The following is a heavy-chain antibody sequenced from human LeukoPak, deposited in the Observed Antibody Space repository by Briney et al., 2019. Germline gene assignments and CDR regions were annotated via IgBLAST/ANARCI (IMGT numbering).Heavy chain of an antibody. CDR3: AKVDFYDSDGYPPFDY. J-gene: IGHJ4*02. Sequence: GGSLRLSCAASGFTFSTYAMSWVRQAPGKGLEWVSVISGGGGTTNYADSVKGRFTISRDNSKNTLHLQMNSLRAEDTAMYYCAKVDFYDSDGYPPFDYWGQGTLVTVSS. V-gene: IGHV3-23*01. D-gene: IGHD3-22*01. CDR2: ISGGGGTT. CDR1: GFTFSTYA.